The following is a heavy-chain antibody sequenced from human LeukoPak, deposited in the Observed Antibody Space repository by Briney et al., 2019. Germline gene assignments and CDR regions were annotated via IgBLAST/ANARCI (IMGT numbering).Heavy chain of an antibody. D-gene: IGHD6-13*01. CDR2: IIPIFGTA. V-gene: IGHV1-69*01. CDR1: GGTFSSYA. Sequence: ASVKVSCKASGGTFSSYAISWVRQAPGQGLEWMGGIIPIFGTANYAQKFQGRVTITADESTSTAYMELSSLRSEDTAVYYCAKDSSSRTGAFDYWGQGTLVTVSS. CDR3: AKDSSSRTGAFDY. J-gene: IGHJ4*02.